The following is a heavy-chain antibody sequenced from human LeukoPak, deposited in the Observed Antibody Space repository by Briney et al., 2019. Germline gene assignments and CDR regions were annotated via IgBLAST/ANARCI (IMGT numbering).Heavy chain of an antibody. CDR2: IYYSGST. J-gene: IGHJ3*02. CDR3: ARSFGYYDSSGYPHDAFDI. D-gene: IGHD3-22*01. Sequence: SETLSLTCTVSGGSLSSYYWSWIRQPPGKGLEWIGYIYYSGSTNYNPSLKSRVTISVDTSKNQFSLKLSSVTAADTAVYYCARSFGYYDSSGYPHDAFDIWGQGTMVTVSS. V-gene: IGHV4-59*01. CDR1: GGSLSSYY.